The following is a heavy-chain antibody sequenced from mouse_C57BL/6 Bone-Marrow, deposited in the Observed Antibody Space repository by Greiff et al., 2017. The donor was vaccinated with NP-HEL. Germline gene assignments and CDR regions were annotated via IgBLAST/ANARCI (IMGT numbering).Heavy chain of an antibody. J-gene: IGHJ3*01. CDR2: IYPRSGNT. CDR3: ARQPGFAY. V-gene: IGHV1-81*01. D-gene: IGHD6-1*01. Sequence: QVHVKQSGAELARPGASVKLSCKASGYTFTSYGISWVKQRTGQGLEWIGEIYPRSGNTYYNEKFKGKATLTADKSSSTAYMELRSLTSEDAAVYFCARQPGFAYWGQGTLDTVSA. CDR1: GYTFTSYG.